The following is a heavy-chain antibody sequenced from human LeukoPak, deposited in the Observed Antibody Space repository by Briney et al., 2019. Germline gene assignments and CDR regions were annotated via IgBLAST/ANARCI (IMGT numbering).Heavy chain of an antibody. D-gene: IGHD3-10*01. CDR1: GFSLSSYW. Sequence: GGSLRLSCAASGFSLSSYWMSWVRQAPGKGLEWVGNIKHDGSEKHYVDSVKGRFTISRDNAKNSLYLQMNSLRAEDTAVYYCARGGHRQKEFWGQGTQVTGSS. CDR3: ARGGHRQKEF. J-gene: IGHJ4*02. CDR2: IKHDGSEK. V-gene: IGHV3-7*01.